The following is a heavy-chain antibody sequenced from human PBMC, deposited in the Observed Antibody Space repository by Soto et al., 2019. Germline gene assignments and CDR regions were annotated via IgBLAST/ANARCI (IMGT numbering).Heavy chain of an antibody. Sequence: QVQLVQSGAEVKKPGASVKISCKASGYSFTDHYIHWIRQAPGQGLEWMGGIIPNDGGTKYAQKFQDRFNTTRDTSITTPYMDLSRLRSDDTAVYYCARGAFDRSGNYLAGWFDPWGQGTLVTVSS. CDR3: ARGAFDRSGNYLAGWFDP. D-gene: IGHD3-22*01. CDR2: IIPNDGGT. CDR1: GYSFTDHY. V-gene: IGHV1-2*02. J-gene: IGHJ5*02.